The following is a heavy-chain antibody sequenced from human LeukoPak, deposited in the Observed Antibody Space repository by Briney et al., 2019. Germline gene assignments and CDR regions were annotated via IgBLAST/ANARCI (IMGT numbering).Heavy chain of an antibody. CDR1: GYTFTRYY. D-gene: IGHD2-2*01. J-gene: IGHJ5*02. CDR2: INPSGDST. V-gene: IGHV1-46*03. CDR3: TRGPSSTSCLYDP. Sequence: ASVKVSCKASGYTFTRYYMHWVRQAPGQGLEWMGLINPSGDSTNYAQKFQGRVTMTRDTSTSTVYMELSSLRSEDTAVYYCTRGPSSTSCLYDPWGQGTLVTVSS.